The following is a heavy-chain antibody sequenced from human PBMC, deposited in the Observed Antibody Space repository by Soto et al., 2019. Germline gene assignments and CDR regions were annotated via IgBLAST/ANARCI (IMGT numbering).Heavy chain of an antibody. Sequence: SETLSLTCTVSGGSISSYYWSWIRQPPGKGLEWIGYIYYSGSTNYNPSLKSRVTISVDTSKNQFSLKLSSVTAADTAVYYCARSVRDSSGYVIDYWGQGTLVTVSS. CDR2: IYYSGST. CDR1: GGSISSYY. V-gene: IGHV4-59*01. J-gene: IGHJ4*02. CDR3: ARSVRDSSGYVIDY. D-gene: IGHD3-22*01.